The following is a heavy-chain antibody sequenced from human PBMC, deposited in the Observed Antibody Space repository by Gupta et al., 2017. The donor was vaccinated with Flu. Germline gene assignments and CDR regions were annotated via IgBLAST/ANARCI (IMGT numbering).Heavy chain of an antibody. J-gene: IGHJ4*02. CDR2: INHAGRVI. V-gene: IGHV3-48*03. D-gene: IGHD2-21*02. Sequence: EVYLAESGGGLVQPGGSLRLTCAASGFIFDDYEFNWVRQAPGKGLEWVAYINHAGRVIDYADSVKGRFTISRDDVKESLFLQMSSLRAEDSAVYYCARLPTQNRLNFWGQGTLVTVSS. CDR1: GFIFDDYE. CDR3: ARLPTQNRLNF.